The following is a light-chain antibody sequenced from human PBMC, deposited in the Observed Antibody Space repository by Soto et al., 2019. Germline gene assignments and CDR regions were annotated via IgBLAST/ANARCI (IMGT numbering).Light chain of an antibody. CDR3: QQRSNWPTIT. CDR1: ESVSSSY. Sequence: EIVSTQSPGTLSLSPGERATLSCRASESVSSSYLAWYQQKSGQAPRLLIYGASNRANGIPGRFSSSGSGTDLTLTISSLEPEDFAVYDCQQRSNWPTITFGQGTRLDIK. CDR2: GAS. V-gene: IGKV3D-20*02. J-gene: IGKJ5*01.